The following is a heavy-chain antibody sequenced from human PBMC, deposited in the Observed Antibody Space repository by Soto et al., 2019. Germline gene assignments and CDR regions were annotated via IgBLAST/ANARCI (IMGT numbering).Heavy chain of an antibody. CDR3: AREWLNYRYGMDV. D-gene: IGHD5-12*01. CDR1: GFTFSSYG. CDR2: IWYDGSNK. Sequence: PGGSLRLSCAASGFTFSSYGMHWVRQAPGKGLEWVAVIWYDGSNKYYADSVKGRFTISRDNSKNTLYLQMNSLRVEDTAVYYCAREWLNYRYGMDVWGQGTTVTVSS. V-gene: IGHV3-33*01. J-gene: IGHJ6*02.